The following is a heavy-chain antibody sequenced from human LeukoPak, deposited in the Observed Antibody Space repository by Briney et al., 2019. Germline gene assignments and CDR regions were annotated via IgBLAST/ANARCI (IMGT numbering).Heavy chain of an antibody. CDR1: GFTFSSYA. V-gene: IGHV3-30-3*02. D-gene: IGHD4-17*01. CDR3: SKKGQSEDYGKPG. Sequence: GRSLRLSCAASGFTFSSYAMHWVRQAPGKGLEWVAVISYDGSNKYYADSVKGRFTISRDNSKNTLYLQMNSLRAEDTAVYYCSKKGQSEDYGKPGWGQGTLVTVSS. CDR2: ISYDGSNK. J-gene: IGHJ4*02.